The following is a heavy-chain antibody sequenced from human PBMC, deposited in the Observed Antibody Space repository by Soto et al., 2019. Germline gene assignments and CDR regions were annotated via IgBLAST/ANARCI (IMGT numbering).Heavy chain of an antibody. D-gene: IGHD3-22*01. CDR2: IYYSGST. CDR3: ARQQWDYYDSSPNDY. V-gene: IGHV4-39*01. CDR1: GGSISSSSYY. J-gene: IGHJ4*02. Sequence: SETLSLTCTVSGGSISSSSYYWGWIRQPPGKGLEWIGSIYYSGSTYYNPSLKSRVTISVDTSKNQFSLKLSSVTAADTAAYYCARQQWDYYDSSPNDYWGQGTLVTVSS.